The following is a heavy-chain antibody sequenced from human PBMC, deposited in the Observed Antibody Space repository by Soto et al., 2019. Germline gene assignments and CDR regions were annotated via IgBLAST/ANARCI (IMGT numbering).Heavy chain of an antibody. CDR3: AREQCGGEKCFSERDVYYYYVDV. J-gene: IGHJ6*03. CDR2: IYYSGTT. Sequence: QLQLHESGPGPVKASETLSLTCSVSGGSISGRAYYWAWIRQPPGKGLEWIGSIYYSGTTYANPSLKSRVIISVDTAKNQFSLNLTSVTAPDTATYYCAREQCGGEKCFSERDVYYYYVDVWCKGTTVTVSS. CDR1: GGSISGRAYY. D-gene: IGHD2-21*01. V-gene: IGHV4-39*01.